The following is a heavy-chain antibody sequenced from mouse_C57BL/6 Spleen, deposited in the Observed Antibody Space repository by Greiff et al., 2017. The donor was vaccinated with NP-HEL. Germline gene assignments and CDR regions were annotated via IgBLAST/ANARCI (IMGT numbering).Heavy chain of an antibody. Sequence: EVQGVESGGDLVKPGGSLKLSCAASGFTFSSYGMSWVRQTPDKRLEWVATISSGGSYTYYPDSVKGRFTISRDNAKNTLYLQMSSLKSEDTAMYYCARQGGSSYAMDYWGQGTSVTVSS. D-gene: IGHD1-1*01. CDR2: ISSGGSYT. V-gene: IGHV5-6*01. CDR3: ARQGGSSYAMDY. J-gene: IGHJ4*01. CDR1: GFTFSSYG.